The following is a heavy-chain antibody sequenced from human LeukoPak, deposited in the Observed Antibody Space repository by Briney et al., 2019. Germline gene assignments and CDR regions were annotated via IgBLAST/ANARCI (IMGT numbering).Heavy chain of an antibody. Sequence: GGSLRLSCAASGFSFSSYGMRWVRQVPGKGLEWVAAILYVGSKKYYADSVTGRFTISRDNSKNTLYLQMNSLRAEDTAVYYCAKDVLRLPTSTTSYYYYYGMDVWGKGTTVTVSS. J-gene: IGHJ6*04. CDR2: ILYVGSKK. CDR1: GFSFSSYG. V-gene: IGHV3-30*18. CDR3: AKDVLRLPTSTTSYYYYYGMDV. D-gene: IGHD2/OR15-2a*01.